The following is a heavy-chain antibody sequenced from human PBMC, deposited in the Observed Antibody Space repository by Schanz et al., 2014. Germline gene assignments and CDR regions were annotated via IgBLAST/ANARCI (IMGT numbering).Heavy chain of an antibody. CDR2: ISGSGGST. Sequence: DVQLLESGGGLVQPGGSLRLSCAASGFTFNSYAMTWVRQAPGKGLEWVSGISGSGGSTYYADSVKGRFTISRDNSKNTLYLQMNSLRAEDTSVYFCARAARRTRVVPLYFDYWGQGTLVTVSS. CDR3: ARAARRTRVVPLYFDY. V-gene: IGHV3-23*01. J-gene: IGHJ4*02. CDR1: GFTFNSYA. D-gene: IGHD2-2*01.